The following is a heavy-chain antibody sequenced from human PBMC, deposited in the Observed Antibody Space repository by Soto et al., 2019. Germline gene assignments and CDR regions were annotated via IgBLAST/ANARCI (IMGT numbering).Heavy chain of an antibody. CDR3: AGVSGWELPWAAFDI. D-gene: IGHD1-26*01. J-gene: IGHJ3*02. CDR2: IYHSGST. Sequence: SETLSLTCADSGYSISSGYYWGWIRQPPGKGLEWIGSIYHSGSTYYNPSLKSRFTISVDTSKNQFSLKLSTVTAADTAVYYCAGVSGWELPWAAFDIWGQGTMVTVSS. CDR1: GYSISSGYY. V-gene: IGHV4-38-2*01.